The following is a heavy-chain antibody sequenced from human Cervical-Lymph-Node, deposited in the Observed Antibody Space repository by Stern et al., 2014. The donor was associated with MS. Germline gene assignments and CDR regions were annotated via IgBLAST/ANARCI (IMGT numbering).Heavy chain of an antibody. CDR3: AKGRTVAGKGVGAFDV. D-gene: IGHD6-19*01. CDR2: ISYDGRNE. J-gene: IGHJ3*01. Sequence: VQLLESGGGVVQPGRSLRLSCAASGFTFSNFGMHWVRQAPGKGLEWVALISYDGRNEYYADSVKGRFTISRDDSKNTLYLQLNSLRPEDTAVYYCAKGRTVAGKGVGAFDVWGQGTLVTVSS. V-gene: IGHV3-30*18. CDR1: GFTFSNFG.